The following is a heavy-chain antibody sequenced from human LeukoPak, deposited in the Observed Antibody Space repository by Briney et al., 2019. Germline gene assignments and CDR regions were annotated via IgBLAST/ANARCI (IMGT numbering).Heavy chain of an antibody. D-gene: IGHD2-21*02. V-gene: IGHV1-2*02. Sequence: ASVKVSCKASGYTFTGYYMHWVGQAPGQGLEWMGWINPNSGGTNYAQKFQGRVTMTRDTSISTAYMELSRLRSDDTAVYYCARDRDCGGDCYSSYSLALYYMDVWGKGTTVTVSS. J-gene: IGHJ6*03. CDR2: INPNSGGT. CDR3: ARDRDCGGDCYSSYSLALYYMDV. CDR1: GYTFTGYY.